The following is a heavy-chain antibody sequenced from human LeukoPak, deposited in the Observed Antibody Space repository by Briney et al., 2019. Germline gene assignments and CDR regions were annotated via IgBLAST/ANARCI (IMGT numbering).Heavy chain of an antibody. Sequence: PGGSLRLSCAASGFTFSDYNMGWMRQAPGKGLEWVSGISGCGGSTYYADSVKGRFTISRDNSKNTLYLQMNSLRAEDTAVYYCAKDFAVTFGGVYDYWGQGTLVTVSS. J-gene: IGHJ4*02. CDR1: GFTFSDYN. CDR3: AKDFAVTFGGVYDY. D-gene: IGHD3-16*01. CDR2: ISGCGGST. V-gene: IGHV3-23*01.